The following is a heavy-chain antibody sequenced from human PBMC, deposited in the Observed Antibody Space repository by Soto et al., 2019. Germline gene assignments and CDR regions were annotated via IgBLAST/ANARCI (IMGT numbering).Heavy chain of an antibody. CDR2: MCNSGST. D-gene: IGHD3-16*01. J-gene: IGHJ4*02. Sequence: QVQLQESGPGLVKPSQTLSLTCTVSGDSISSGGYRWSWIRQHPGEGLEWIGFMCNSGSTSYNPSLKSRATISVDTSTNQFSLNLRSVTAADTAVYYCARGGDTTKVDFWGQGTLVTVSS. V-gene: IGHV4-31*03. CDR3: ARGGDTTKVDF. CDR1: GDSISSGGYR.